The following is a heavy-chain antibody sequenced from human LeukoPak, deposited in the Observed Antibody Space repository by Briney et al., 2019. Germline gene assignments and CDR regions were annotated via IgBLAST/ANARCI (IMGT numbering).Heavy chain of an antibody. J-gene: IGHJ5*01. CDR1: GGSISSGRYH. V-gene: IGHV4-61*02. D-gene: IGHD3-10*01. CDR2: IYTRGST. CDR3: ATDGMVRGPDAWFDS. Sequence: PSETLSLTCNVSGGSISSGRYHWSWIRQPAGKGLEWIGRIYTRGSTNYNPSLKSRVTMSVDTSKNQFSLKLSSVTAADTAVYYCATDGMVRGPDAWFDSWGQGTLVTVSS.